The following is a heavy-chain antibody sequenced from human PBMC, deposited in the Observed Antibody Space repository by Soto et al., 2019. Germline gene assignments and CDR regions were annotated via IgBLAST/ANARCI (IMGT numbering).Heavy chain of an antibody. CDR3: ARTFGYSSVCYSGHYYYNGLDF. V-gene: IGHV5-51*01. J-gene: IGHJ6*02. CDR2: IYPGDSDT. Sequence: PGESLKISCKGSGYSFTSYWIGWVRQMPGKGLEWMGIIYPGDSDTRYSPSFQGQVTISADKSISTAYLQWSSLKASDTAMYYCARTFGYSSVCYSGHYYYNGLDFWGQGSTVP. CDR1: GYSFTSYW. D-gene: IGHD6-19*01.